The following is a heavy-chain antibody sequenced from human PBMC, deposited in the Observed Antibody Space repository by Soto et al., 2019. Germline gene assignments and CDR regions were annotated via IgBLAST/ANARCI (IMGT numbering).Heavy chain of an antibody. CDR1: GFIFRNFW. Sequence: EEQLVESGGGLVQPGGSLRLSCAASGFIFRNFWINWVRQAPGKGLEWVASINQDGSEKYYVDSVKGRFTISRDNAKNSLYLQMNSLRAEDTAVYYCAVLSIAAVVDFWGQGTLVTVSS. J-gene: IGHJ4*02. CDR3: AVLSIAAVVDF. D-gene: IGHD6-25*01. V-gene: IGHV3-7*01. CDR2: INQDGSEK.